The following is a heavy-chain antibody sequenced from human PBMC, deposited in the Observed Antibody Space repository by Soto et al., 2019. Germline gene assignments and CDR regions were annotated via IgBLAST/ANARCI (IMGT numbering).Heavy chain of an antibody. CDR1: GFTVSSSY. D-gene: IGHD3-9*01. CDR2: MLRGGIT. J-gene: IGHJ4*02. CDR3: ARGGDVMTGGPVGDY. V-gene: IGHV3-53*01. Sequence: EVQLVESGGGLVQPGGSLRLSCAASGFTVSSSYMSWVRQAPGKGLEWVSVMLRGGITDYADSVKGRFTMSRDDSKNTVSLQMSSLRAEDTAVYYCARGGDVMTGGPVGDYWGQGTLVTVSS.